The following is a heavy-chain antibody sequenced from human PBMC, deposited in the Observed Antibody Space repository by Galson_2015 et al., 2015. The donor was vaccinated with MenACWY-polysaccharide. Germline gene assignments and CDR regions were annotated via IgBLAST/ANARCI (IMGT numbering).Heavy chain of an antibody. CDR2: INTDGSTT. Sequence: SLRLSCAASGFTFTAYWMHWVRQTPGKGLVGVSRINTDGSTTGYADSVKGRFTISRDNAKSTVYLQMNSLRVDDTAVYYCVRAVYGSGSYFWFDPWGQGTLVTISS. D-gene: IGHD3-10*01. V-gene: IGHV3-74*01. CDR1: GFTFTAYW. CDR3: VRAVYGSGSYFWFDP. J-gene: IGHJ5*02.